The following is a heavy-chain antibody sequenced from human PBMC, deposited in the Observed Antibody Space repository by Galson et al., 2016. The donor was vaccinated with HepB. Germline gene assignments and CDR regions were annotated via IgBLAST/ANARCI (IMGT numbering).Heavy chain of an antibody. CDR2: TAYDGSNK. V-gene: IGHV3-30*18. Sequence: RLSCAASGFTFSSYGMHWVRQAPGKGLEWVAVTAYDGSNKYYADSVKGRFTISRDNSKNTLYLQMNSLRPEDTAVYFCAKAGYHGADAYYYYFDYWGQGTLVTVSS. J-gene: IGHJ4*02. D-gene: IGHD3-16*01. CDR1: GFTFSSYG. CDR3: AKAGYHGADAYYYYFDY.